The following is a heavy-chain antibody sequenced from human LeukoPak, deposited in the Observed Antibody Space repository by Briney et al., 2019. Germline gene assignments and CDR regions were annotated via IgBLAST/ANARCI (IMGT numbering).Heavy chain of an antibody. CDR1: GFTFSSYA. D-gene: IGHD1-1*01. V-gene: IGHV3-23*01. CDR2: ISGSGGST. Sequence: GGSLRLSCAASGFTFSSYAMSWVRQAPGKGLEWVSAISGSGGSTYYADSVKGRFTISRDNSKNTLYLQMNSLRAEDTAVYYCAKAVQINYYYYYYMDVWGKGTTVTVSS. CDR3: AKAVQINYYYYYYMDV. J-gene: IGHJ6*03.